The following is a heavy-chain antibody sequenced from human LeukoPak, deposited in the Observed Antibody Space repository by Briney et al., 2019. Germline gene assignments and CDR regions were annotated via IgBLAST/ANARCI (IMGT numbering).Heavy chain of an antibody. CDR1: GGTFSSYA. CDR2: IIPILGVA. CDR3: ARDPPPFDIVVVPAANDWFDP. Sequence: GASVKVSCKASGGTFSSYAISWVRQAPGQGLEWMGRIIPILGVANYAQKFQGRVTITADKSTSTAYMELSSLRSEDTAVYYCARDPPPFDIVVVPAANDWFDPWGQGTLVTVSS. D-gene: IGHD2-2*01. J-gene: IGHJ5*02. V-gene: IGHV1-69*04.